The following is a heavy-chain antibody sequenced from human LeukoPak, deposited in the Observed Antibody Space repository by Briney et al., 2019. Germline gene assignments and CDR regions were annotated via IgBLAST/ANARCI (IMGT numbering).Heavy chain of an antibody. Sequence: SETLSLTCTVSGGSISSYYWSWIRQPPGKGLEWIGYIYYSGSTNYNPSLKSRVTISVDTSKNQFSLKLSSVTAADTAVYYCARDPGGYYDSSGPYFDYWGQGTLVTVSS. CDR2: IYYSGST. D-gene: IGHD3-22*01. V-gene: IGHV4-59*01. CDR3: ARDPGGYYDSSGPYFDY. CDR1: GGSISSYY. J-gene: IGHJ4*02.